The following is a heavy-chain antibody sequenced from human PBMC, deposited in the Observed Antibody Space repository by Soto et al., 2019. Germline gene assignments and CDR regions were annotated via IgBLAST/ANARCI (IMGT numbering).Heavy chain of an antibody. CDR1: GFTFSSYA. D-gene: IGHD2-2*01. J-gene: IGHJ4*02. CDR2: ISGSGGST. Sequence: RLSCAASGFTFSSYAMSWVRQAPGKGLEWVSAISGSGGSTYYADSVKGRFTISRDNSKNTLYLQMNSLRAEDTAVYYCAKDGGIVVVPAATDFDYWGQGTLVTVSS. V-gene: IGHV3-23*01. CDR3: AKDGGIVVVPAATDFDY.